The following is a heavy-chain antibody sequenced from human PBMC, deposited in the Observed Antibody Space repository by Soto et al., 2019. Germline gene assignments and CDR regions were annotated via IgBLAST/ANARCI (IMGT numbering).Heavy chain of an antibody. CDR3: ARSTIEYGMDV. J-gene: IGHJ6*02. D-gene: IGHD3-9*01. V-gene: IGHV4-30-4*01. Sequence: SQRLSLTCTVSGGSISSGDYYLSWIRQPPGKGLEWIGYIYYSGSTYYNPSLKSRVTISVDTSKNQFSLKLSSVTAADTAVYYCARSTIEYGMDVWGQGTTVTVSS. CDR2: IYYSGST. CDR1: GGSISSGDYY.